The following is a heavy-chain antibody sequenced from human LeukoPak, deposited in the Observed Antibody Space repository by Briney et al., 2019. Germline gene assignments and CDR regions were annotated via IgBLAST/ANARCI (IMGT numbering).Heavy chain of an antibody. D-gene: IGHD2-15*01. V-gene: IGHV4-61*02. CDR2: VYSMGST. J-gene: IGHJ5*02. CDR3: SRRATTWYSPFDP. CDR1: GDSISGGSYC. Sequence: SETLSLTCTVSGDSISGGSYCWSWVRQPAGKGLEWIGLVYSMGSTYYNPPFKSRVTMSVDTSTNQFSLRLYSVSAAGRAVYYCSRRATTWYSPFDPWGQGTLVTVSS.